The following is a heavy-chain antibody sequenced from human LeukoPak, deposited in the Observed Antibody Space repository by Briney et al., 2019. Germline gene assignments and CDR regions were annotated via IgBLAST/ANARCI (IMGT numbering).Heavy chain of an antibody. J-gene: IGHJ3*02. CDR1: TYIFNKYY. D-gene: IGHD3-10*01. Sequence: ASVKVSCKASTYIFNKYYIHWVRQAPGRGLEWMGIINPTSGRTSYAQNFQARVTMTRDMSTNTTYMDLSSLKSEDTAVYYCASGGEFRGSAFDIWGQGTTVIVSS. CDR3: ASGGEFRGSAFDI. V-gene: IGHV1-46*02. CDR2: INPTSGRT.